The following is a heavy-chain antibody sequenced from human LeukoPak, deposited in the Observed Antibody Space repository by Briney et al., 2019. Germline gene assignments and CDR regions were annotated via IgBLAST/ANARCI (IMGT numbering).Heavy chain of an antibody. D-gene: IGHD3/OR15-3a*01. J-gene: IGHJ4*02. CDR2: ISNDGSST. CDR1: GFTFSVYW. CDR3: VRDSPTGYYTDH. V-gene: IGHV3-74*01. Sequence: GGSLKLSCAASGFTFSVYWMHWVRQAPGKGLVWVSRISNDGSSTTYADSVKGRFTISGDDAKNTVYLQMNSLRAEDTAVYYCVRDSPTGYYTDHWGQGTLVTVSS.